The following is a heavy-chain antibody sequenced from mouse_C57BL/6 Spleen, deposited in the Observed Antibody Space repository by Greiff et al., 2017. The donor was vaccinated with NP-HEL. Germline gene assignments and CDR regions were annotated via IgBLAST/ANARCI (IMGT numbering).Heavy chain of an antibody. D-gene: IGHD3-1*01. V-gene: IGHV1-55*01. CDR1: GYTFTSYW. CDR2: IYPGSGST. J-gene: IGHJ4*01. CDR3: AREGLLGGDY. Sequence: QVHVKQSGAELVKPGASVKMSCKASGYTFTSYWITWVKQRPGQGLEWIGDIYPGSGSTNYNEKFKSKATLTVDTSSSTAYMQLSSLTSEDSAVYYCAREGLLGGDYWGQGTSVTVSS.